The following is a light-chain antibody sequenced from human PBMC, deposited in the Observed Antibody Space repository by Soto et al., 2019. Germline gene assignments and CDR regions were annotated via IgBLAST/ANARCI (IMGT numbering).Light chain of an antibody. J-gene: IGKJ4*01. V-gene: IGKV1D-12*01. Sequence: DIQVTQSPSSVSASVGDRVTITCRASQGINNWLAWYQQKPGKAPMLLIYTTSNLQSGVPSRFSGSGSGTDFTLTISRLQPEDFATYYCQQANSFPLTFGGGPKVEIK. CDR1: QGINNW. CDR2: TTS. CDR3: QQANSFPLT.